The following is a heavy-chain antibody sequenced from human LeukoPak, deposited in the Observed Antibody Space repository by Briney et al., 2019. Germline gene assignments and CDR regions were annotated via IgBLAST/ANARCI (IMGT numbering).Heavy chain of an antibody. Sequence: SQTLSLTCTVSGGSISSDGYYWSWIRQHPGKGLEWIGYIYYSGSTYYNPSLKSRVTISVDTSMNQFSLKLSSVTAADTAVYYCARVLRYFDWLVWFDPWGQGTLVTVSS. CDR3: ARVLRYFDWLVWFDP. J-gene: IGHJ5*02. CDR2: IYYSGST. D-gene: IGHD3-9*01. V-gene: IGHV4-31*03. CDR1: GGSISSDGYY.